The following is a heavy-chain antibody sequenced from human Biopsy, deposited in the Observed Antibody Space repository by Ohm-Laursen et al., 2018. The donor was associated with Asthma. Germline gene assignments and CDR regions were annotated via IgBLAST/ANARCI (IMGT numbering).Heavy chain of an antibody. D-gene: IGHD5-18*01. V-gene: IGHV3-48*02. CDR1: GFTFSSYS. CDR2: ISSSSITI. J-gene: IGHJ4*02. Sequence: SLRLSCTASGFTFSSYSMNWVRQAPGKWLEWVSFISSSSITIYYADSVKGRFTISRDNAKNSLYLQMNSLRDEDTAVYYCARFKRGYSYGYAGVFDYWGQGTLVTVSS. CDR3: ARFKRGYSYGYAGVFDY.